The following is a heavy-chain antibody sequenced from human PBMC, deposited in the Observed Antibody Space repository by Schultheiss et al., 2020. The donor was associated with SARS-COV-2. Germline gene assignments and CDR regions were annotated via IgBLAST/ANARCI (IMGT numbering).Heavy chain of an antibody. CDR3: ARATRVESLFSVRGGSFDF. CDR1: GYSISSGHH. Sequence: SETLSLTCSVSGYSISSGHHWGWIRQPPGKGLEWIGYIYHNVNSWYNPSLKSRVTISGDASKNQFSLTLDSVTAADTAVYYCARATRVESLFSVRGGSFDFWGRGALVTVSS. V-gene: IGHV4-38-2*02. D-gene: IGHD5-24*01. J-gene: IGHJ4*02. CDR2: IYHNVNS.